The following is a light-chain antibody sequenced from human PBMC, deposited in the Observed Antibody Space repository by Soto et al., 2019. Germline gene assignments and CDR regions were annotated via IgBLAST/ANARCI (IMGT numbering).Light chain of an antibody. J-gene: IGLJ1*01. V-gene: IGLV2-8*01. CDR2: EVT. Sequence: QSVLTQPPSASGSPGQSVTISCTGTSSDGGGYNYVSWYQQHPGKAPKLMIYEVTKRPSGVTDRFSGSKSGNTASLTVSGLQAEDEADYYCSSYAGSNNFVFGTGTKVTVL. CDR1: SSDGGGYNY. CDR3: SSYAGSNNFV.